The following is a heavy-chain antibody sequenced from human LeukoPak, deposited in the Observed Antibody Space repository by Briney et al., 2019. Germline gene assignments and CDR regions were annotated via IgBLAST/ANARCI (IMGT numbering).Heavy chain of an antibody. J-gene: IGHJ4*02. CDR3: ARVARGDAYNYDY. Sequence: PGGSLRLSCAASGFTFSSYAMHWVRQAPGKGLEWVAVISYDGSNKYYADSVKGRFTISRDNSKNTLYLQMNSLKAEDTAVYYCARVARGDAYNYDYWGRGTLVTVSS. V-gene: IGHV3-30-3*01. D-gene: IGHD5-24*01. CDR1: GFTFSSYA. CDR2: ISYDGSNK.